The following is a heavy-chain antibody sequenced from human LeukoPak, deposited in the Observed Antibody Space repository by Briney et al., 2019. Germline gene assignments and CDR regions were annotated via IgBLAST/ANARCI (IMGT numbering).Heavy chain of an antibody. Sequence: SETQSLTCTVSGGSVSFYYWNWIRQPPGKGLEWIGYVYYTGNTNYNPSLTSRVTISVDTSKHQFSLKLSSVTAADTAVYYCARRGRAAAANFDYWGQGTLVAVSS. CDR3: ARRGRAAAANFDY. D-gene: IGHD6-13*01. CDR1: GGSVSFYY. CDR2: VYYTGNT. V-gene: IGHV4-59*08. J-gene: IGHJ4*02.